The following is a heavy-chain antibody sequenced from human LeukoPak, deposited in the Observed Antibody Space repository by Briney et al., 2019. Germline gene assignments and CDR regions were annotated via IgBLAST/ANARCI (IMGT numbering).Heavy chain of an antibody. CDR3: ARESGYYFRGFDP. J-gene: IGHJ5*02. D-gene: IGHD3-22*01. V-gene: IGHV4-34*01. CDR2: INHSGST. CDR1: GGSFSGYY. Sequence: SETLSLTCAVYGGSFSGYYWSWIRQPPGKGLEWIGEINHSGSTNYNPSLKSRVTISVDTSKNQFSLKLSSVTAADTAVYYCARESGYYFRGFDPWGQGTLVTVSS.